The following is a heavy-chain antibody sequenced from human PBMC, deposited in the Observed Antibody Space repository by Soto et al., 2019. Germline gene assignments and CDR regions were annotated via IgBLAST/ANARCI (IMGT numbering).Heavy chain of an antibody. CDR1: VGSFSGYY. J-gene: IGHJ6*03. Sequence: SETLSLTCAVYVGSFSGYYWSWIRQPPGKGLEWMGEINHSGSTNYNPSLKSRVTISVNTCKNQFYLKLSSVTAADTAVYYCARGRALIYYYMDVWGKGTTVTVSS. V-gene: IGHV4-34*01. CDR3: ARGRALIYYYMDV. CDR2: INHSGST.